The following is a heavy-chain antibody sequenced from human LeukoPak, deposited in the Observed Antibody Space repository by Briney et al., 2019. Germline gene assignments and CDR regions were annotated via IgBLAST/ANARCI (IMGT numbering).Heavy chain of an antibody. CDR3: AKIWDCSSTSCYLGTDPVVL. Sequence: PGRSLRLSCAASGFTFSSYGMHWVRQAPGKGLEGVAVISYDGSNKYYADSVKGRFTISRDNSKNTLYLQMNSLRAEDTAVYYCAKIWDCSSTSCYLGTDPVVLWGQGTLVTVSS. CDR1: GFTFSSYG. J-gene: IGHJ4*02. D-gene: IGHD2-2*01. CDR2: ISYDGSNK. V-gene: IGHV3-30*18.